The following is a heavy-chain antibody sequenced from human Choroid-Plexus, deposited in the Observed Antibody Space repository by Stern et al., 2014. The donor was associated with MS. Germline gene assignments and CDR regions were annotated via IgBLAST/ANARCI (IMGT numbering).Heavy chain of an antibody. D-gene: IGHD2/OR15-2a*01. Sequence: VQLVQSGGGVVQPGRPLRLSCVASGFTLGSCAMHWVRQAPGKGLEWGAGVSYEGSNKYYADSVKGRFTISRDNSQNTLYMQMSSLRPEDTAVYYCAKDRQYLTYFFDHWGQGSLVTVSS. CDR2: VSYEGSNK. CDR1: GFTLGSCA. CDR3: AKDRQYLTYFFDH. V-gene: IGHV3-30*18. J-gene: IGHJ5*02.